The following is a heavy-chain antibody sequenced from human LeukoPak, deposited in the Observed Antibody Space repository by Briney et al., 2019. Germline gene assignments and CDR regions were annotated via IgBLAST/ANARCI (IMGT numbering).Heavy chain of an antibody. Sequence: SETLSLTCTVSGGSISSYYWSWIRQPPGKGLEWIGYIYTSGSTNYNPSLKSRVTISVDTSKNQFSLKLSSVTAADTAVYYCAREDSGRTWVDPRGQGTLVTVSS. V-gene: IGHV4-4*09. D-gene: IGHD6-6*01. CDR1: GGSISSYY. J-gene: IGHJ5*02. CDR2: IYTSGST. CDR3: AREDSGRTWVDP.